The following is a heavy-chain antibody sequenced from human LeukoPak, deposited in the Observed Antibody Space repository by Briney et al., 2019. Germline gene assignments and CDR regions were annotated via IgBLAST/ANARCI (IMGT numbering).Heavy chain of an antibody. D-gene: IGHD6-13*01. Sequence: PSEALSLTCAVYGGSFSRYYWSWIRQPPGKGLEWIGEINHSGSTNYNPSLKSRVTISVDTSKNQFSLKLSSVTAADTAVYYCARGCIAAVPYYFDYWGQGTLVTVSS. CDR3: ARGCIAAVPYYFDY. J-gene: IGHJ4*02. CDR2: INHSGST. CDR1: GGSFSRYY. V-gene: IGHV4-34*01.